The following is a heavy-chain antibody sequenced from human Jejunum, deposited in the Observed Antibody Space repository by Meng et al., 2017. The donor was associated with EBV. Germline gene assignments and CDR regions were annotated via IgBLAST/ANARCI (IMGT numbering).Heavy chain of an antibody. Sequence: VQRVRSGAEVKKPGSSVKVSCQASGGTFVSYVINWVRQAPGQGLEWMGGIIPIFGRTNYALEFQDRVTITADKFTSTVYMEMSSLKSEDTAVYYCARDQGRDYDSSTYYTHWGRGTLVTVSS. D-gene: IGHD3-22*01. CDR3: ARDQGRDYDSSTYYTH. J-gene: IGHJ4*02. CDR1: GGTFVSYV. V-gene: IGHV1-69*06. CDR2: IIPIFGRT.